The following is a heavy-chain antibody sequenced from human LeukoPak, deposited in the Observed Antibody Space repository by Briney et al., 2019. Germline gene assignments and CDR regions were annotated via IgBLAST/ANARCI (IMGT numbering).Heavy chain of an antibody. CDR2: IYTSGST. Sequence: SETLSRSCSVSGGSTSSSYWSWIRHPPGKCLGWIGYIYTSGSTNYNPSLKSRVTISVDTSKNQFSLKLSSVTAADTAVYYCASSFGYSYGFDYWGQGTLVTVSS. CDR1: GGSTSSSY. J-gene: IGHJ4*02. D-gene: IGHD5-18*01. V-gene: IGHV4-4*09. CDR3: ASSFGYSYGFDY.